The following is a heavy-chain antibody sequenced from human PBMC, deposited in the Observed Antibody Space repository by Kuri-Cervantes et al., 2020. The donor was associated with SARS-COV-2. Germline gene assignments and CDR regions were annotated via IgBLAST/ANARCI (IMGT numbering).Heavy chain of an antibody. V-gene: IGHV4-59*01. CDR2: IYKGGST. CDR3: AKYGTGDYLSPYCGRGGWFDQ. J-gene: IGHJ5*02. CDR1: VGPISNDY. Sequence: SETVALTCMVSVGPISNDYGSWIRQPPGKGLGRIGDIYKGGSTNSNPPLKTRVSISVDMSKYQFFLRLSSVTAADTAVYFCAKYGTGDYLSPYCGRGGWFDQWGQGTLVTVSS. D-gene: IGHD3-3*01.